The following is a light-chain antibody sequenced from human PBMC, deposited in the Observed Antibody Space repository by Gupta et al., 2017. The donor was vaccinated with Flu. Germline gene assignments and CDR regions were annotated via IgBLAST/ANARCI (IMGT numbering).Light chain of an antibody. Sequence: GTVTPTFGSSTGAGTSGHYPYWLQQNPGQARRTLIYDTSNTHAWTPARFSGSLLGGKAALTLSGAQPEDEDEYYCLLSYSGDVVFGGGTKLTVL. CDR2: DTS. V-gene: IGLV7-46*01. CDR1: TGAGTSGHY. J-gene: IGLJ2*01. CDR3: LLSYSGDVV.